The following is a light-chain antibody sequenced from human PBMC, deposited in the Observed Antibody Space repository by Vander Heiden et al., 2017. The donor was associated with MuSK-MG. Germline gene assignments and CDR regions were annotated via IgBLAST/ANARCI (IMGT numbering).Light chain of an antibody. Sequence: QSVLTQPPSASGTPGQRVTISCSGSSSNIGSNYVYWYQQPPGTAPKLLSYRNNQRPSGVPDRFSGSKSGTSASLAISGLRSEDEADYYCAAWDDSLSVVFGGGTKLTVL. CDR2: RNN. CDR3: AAWDDSLSVV. CDR1: SSNIGSNY. J-gene: IGLJ2*01. V-gene: IGLV1-47*01.